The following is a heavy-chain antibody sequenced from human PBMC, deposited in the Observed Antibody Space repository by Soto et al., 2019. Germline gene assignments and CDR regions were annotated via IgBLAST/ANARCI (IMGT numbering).Heavy chain of an antibody. V-gene: IGHV4-59*01. CDR2: IYYSGST. Sequence: SETLSLTCTVSGGSISSYYWSWIRQPPGKGLEWIGYIYYSGSTNYNPSLKSRVTISVDTSKNQFSLKLSSVTAADTAVYYCARAGPAGDYGEKYDYWGQGTLVTVSS. D-gene: IGHD4-17*01. CDR3: ARAGPAGDYGEKYDY. CDR1: GGSISSYY. J-gene: IGHJ4*02.